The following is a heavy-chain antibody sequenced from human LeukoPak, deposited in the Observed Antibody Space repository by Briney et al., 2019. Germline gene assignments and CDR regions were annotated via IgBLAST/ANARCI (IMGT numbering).Heavy chain of an antibody. CDR3: AKDRFGEYHPFDY. V-gene: IGHV3-30*18. J-gene: IGHJ4*02. CDR2: ISYDGSNK. Sequence: GRSLRLSCAASGFTFSSYGMHWVRQAPGKGLEWVAVISYDGSNKYYADSVKGRFTISRDNSKNTLHLQMNSLRPEDTAVDYCAKDRFGEYHPFDYWGQGTRVAVSS. CDR1: GFTFSSYG. D-gene: IGHD3-10*01.